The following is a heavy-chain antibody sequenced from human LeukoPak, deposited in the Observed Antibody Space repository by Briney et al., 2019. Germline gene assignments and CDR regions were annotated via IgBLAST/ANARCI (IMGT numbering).Heavy chain of an antibody. V-gene: IGHV4-59*12. CDR2: MYYSGTT. Sequence: SETLSLTCSVSGSSLNLYSWNWIRQSPGKGLAWIAYMYYSGTTNYNPSLENRAAISLDLSRHQFSLRLNSVTAADTAVYYCAREGLAAAFDYWGQGTLVTVSS. D-gene: IGHD6-13*01. CDR1: GSSLNLYS. J-gene: IGHJ4*02. CDR3: AREGLAAAFDY.